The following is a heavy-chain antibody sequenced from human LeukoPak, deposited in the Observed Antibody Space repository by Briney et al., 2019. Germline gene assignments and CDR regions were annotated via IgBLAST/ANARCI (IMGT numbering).Heavy chain of an antibody. CDR1: GYSFTSYW. D-gene: IGHD3-10*01. Sequence: GEPLKISCKGSGYSFTSYWISWVRQMPGKGLEWMGRIDPSDSYTNYSPSFQGHVTISAGKSISTAYLQWSSLKASDTAMYYCARQSYYYGSGSYYEQDYWGQGTLVTVSS. V-gene: IGHV5-10-1*01. CDR2: IDPSDSYT. CDR3: ARQSYYYGSGSYYEQDY. J-gene: IGHJ4*02.